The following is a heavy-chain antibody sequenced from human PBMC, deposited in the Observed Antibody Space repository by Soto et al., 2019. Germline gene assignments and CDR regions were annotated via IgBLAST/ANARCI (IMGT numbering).Heavy chain of an antibody. D-gene: IGHD5-18*01. J-gene: IGHJ5*02. Sequence: QVQLVESGGGVVQPGRSLRLSCAASGFTFSSYGMHWVREAPGKGLEWVALISYDGTNKYYADSGKGRVTISRDNSKNPLYLQMHSLRAEDTAVYYCAKDSGRGYNYGQHWFGPWGQGTLVTVSS. CDR2: ISYDGTNK. V-gene: IGHV3-30*18. CDR1: GFTFSSYG. CDR3: AKDSGRGYNYGQHWFGP.